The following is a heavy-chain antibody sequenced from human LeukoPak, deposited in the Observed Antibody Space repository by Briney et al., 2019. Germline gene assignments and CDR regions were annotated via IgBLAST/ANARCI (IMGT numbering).Heavy chain of an antibody. Sequence: GASVQVSSQASGYTFTSYGISWVRPAPGQGLEWMGWLSSYNGKTNYTQKLQGRVTMTKATSTSTAYMALRSLRSDATAVYYCPSYLSGYTAGYYGMDVWGEGTTVTVSS. V-gene: IGHV1-18*01. CDR3: PSYLSGYTAGYYGMDV. CDR1: GYTFTSYG. CDR2: LSSYNGKT. D-gene: IGHD5-12*01. J-gene: IGHJ6*04.